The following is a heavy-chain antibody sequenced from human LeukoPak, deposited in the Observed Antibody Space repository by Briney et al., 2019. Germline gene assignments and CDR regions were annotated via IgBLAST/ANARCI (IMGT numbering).Heavy chain of an antibody. V-gene: IGHV4-59*01. CDR3: AGATERYRTNY. CDR1: GGSISSYY. CDR2: TYYSGST. J-gene: IGHJ4*02. Sequence: PSETLSLTCTVSGGSISSYYWSWIRQPPGKGLEWIGYTYYSGSTNYNPSLKSRVTISVDTSKNQFSLKLSSVTAADTAVYYCAGATERYRTNYWGQGTLVTVSS. D-gene: IGHD5-18*01.